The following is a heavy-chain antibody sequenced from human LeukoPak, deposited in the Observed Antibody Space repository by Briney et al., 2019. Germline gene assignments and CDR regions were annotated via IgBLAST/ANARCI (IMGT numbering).Heavy chain of an antibody. CDR1: GGSISSSSYY. CDR3: ARETSPGPVVTPNYFDY. D-gene: IGHD4-23*01. J-gene: IGHJ4*02. Sequence: SETLSLTCTVSGGSISSSSYYWGWIRQPPGKGLEWIGYIYYSGSTYYNPSLKSRVTISVDTSKNQFSLKLSSVTAADTAVYYCARETSPGPVVTPNYFDYWGQGTLVTVSS. CDR2: IYYSGST. V-gene: IGHV4-39*07.